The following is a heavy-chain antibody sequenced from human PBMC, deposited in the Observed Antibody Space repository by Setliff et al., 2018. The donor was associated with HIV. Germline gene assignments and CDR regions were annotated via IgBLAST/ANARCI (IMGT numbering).Heavy chain of an antibody. CDR3: ARGKIPSWRLTMFDF. CDR2: INPGTGNT. CDR1: GYDFKIYD. D-gene: IGHD1-1*01. Sequence: ASVKVSCKSSGYDFKIYDINWVRQVAGQGLEWMGWINPGTGNTGYPQNFSGRVTMNRNTSINTVYMELSSLRSEDTAIYFCARGKIPSWRLTMFDFWGQGTPVTVSS. J-gene: IGHJ4*02. V-gene: IGHV1-8*01.